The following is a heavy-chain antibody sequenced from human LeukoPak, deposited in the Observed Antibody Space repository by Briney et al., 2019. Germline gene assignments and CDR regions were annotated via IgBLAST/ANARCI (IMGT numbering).Heavy chain of an antibody. CDR1: GASTSSGGYY. CDR2: IYFSGST. V-gene: IGHV4-31*03. Sequence: SQTLSLTCTVSGASTSSGGYYWSWIRQHPGRGLEWIGSIYFSGSTYYNPSLKSRVTISVDTSKNQFSLKLSSVTAADTAAYYCAAQSEYSYPFDYWGQGTLVTVSS. CDR3: AAQSEYSYPFDY. J-gene: IGHJ4*02. D-gene: IGHD5-18*01.